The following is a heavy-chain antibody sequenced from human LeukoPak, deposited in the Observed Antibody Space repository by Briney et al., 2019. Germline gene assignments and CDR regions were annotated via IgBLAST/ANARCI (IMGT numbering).Heavy chain of an antibody. CDR2: IWYDGNNK. Sequence: GGSLRLSCAASGFTFSSYAMHWVRQAPGKGLEWVALIWYDGNNKYYADSVKGRFTISRDNSKNTLYLQMNSLRAEDTALYYCARQYCSGGDCYFFDWGQGTLVTVSS. V-gene: IGHV3-33*08. D-gene: IGHD2-15*01. CDR1: GFTFSSYA. J-gene: IGHJ4*02. CDR3: ARQYCSGGDCYFFD.